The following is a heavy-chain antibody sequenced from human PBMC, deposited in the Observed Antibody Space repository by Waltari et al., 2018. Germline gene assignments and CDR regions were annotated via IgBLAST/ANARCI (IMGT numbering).Heavy chain of an antibody. CDR1: GFTFSNYA. J-gene: IGHJ4*02. CDR2: ISAGGSST. Sequence: EVQLLESGGGLAQPGGSLRFSCAASGFTFSNYAMTWVRQAPGKGLEWVSSISAGGSSTDNPDSVQGRFTVSRDKSTDTVYLQMNSLRAEDTAVYYCGKEDSGSYYEYFWGQGTLVTVSS. CDR3: GKEDSGSYYEYF. D-gene: IGHD1-26*01. V-gene: IGHV3-23*01.